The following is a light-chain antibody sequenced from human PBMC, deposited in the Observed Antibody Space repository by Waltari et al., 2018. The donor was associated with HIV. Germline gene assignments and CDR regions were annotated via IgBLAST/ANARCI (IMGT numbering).Light chain of an antibody. J-gene: IGLJ3*02. CDR2: DVS. CDR3: SSYTSSSTWV. Sequence: QSALTQPASVSGSPGQSITISCTGTSGDVGGYNYVSWYQQHPGKAPKLMIYDVSNRPSGVSNRCSGSKSGNTASLTISGLRAEDEADYYCSSYTSSSTWVFGGGTKLTVL. CDR1: SGDVGGYNY. V-gene: IGLV2-14*01.